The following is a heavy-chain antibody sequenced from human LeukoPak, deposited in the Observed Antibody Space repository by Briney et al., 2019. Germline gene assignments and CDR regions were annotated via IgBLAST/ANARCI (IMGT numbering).Heavy chain of an antibody. V-gene: IGHV3-53*01. CDR3: ARELRIVDTTMLSYYYYYYMDV. J-gene: IGHJ6*03. CDR1: GFTLSSNY. D-gene: IGHD5-18*01. Sequence: GLSLRLSWAASGFTLSSNYMKWASQAAGKGLEWGSGTYSGVNTYYADSVKGRFTISRDNYKHSIYLKMNSLRAEDMAVYYCARELRIVDTTMLSYYYYYYMDVWGKGTTVTVSS. CDR2: TYSGVNT.